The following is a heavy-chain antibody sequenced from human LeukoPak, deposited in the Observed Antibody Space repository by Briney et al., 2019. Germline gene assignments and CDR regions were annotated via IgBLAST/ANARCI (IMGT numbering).Heavy chain of an antibody. Sequence: GGSLRLSCAASGFTFSSYSMNWVRQAPGKGLEWASYISGRSSLIYYADSVKGRFTISRDNAKNSLYLQMNSLRAEDTAVYYCARDLYYYDSSGHYLFDYWGQGTLVTVSS. V-gene: IGHV3-48*04. D-gene: IGHD3-22*01. CDR3: ARDLYYYDSSGHYLFDY. J-gene: IGHJ4*02. CDR1: GFTFSSYS. CDR2: ISGRSSLI.